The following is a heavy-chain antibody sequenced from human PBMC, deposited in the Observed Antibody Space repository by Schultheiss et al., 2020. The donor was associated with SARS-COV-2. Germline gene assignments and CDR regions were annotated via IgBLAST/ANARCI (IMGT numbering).Heavy chain of an antibody. CDR3: ARRYSSGWYDNWFDP. CDR1: GGSISSGGYY. CDR2: IYHSGST. Sequence: SETLSLTCTVSGGSISSGGYYWGWIRQPPGKGLEWIGSIYHSGSTYYNPSLKSRVTISVDTSKNQFSLKLSSVTAADTAVYYCARRYSSGWYDNWFDPWGQGTLVTVSS. D-gene: IGHD6-19*01. V-gene: IGHV4-39*07. J-gene: IGHJ5*02.